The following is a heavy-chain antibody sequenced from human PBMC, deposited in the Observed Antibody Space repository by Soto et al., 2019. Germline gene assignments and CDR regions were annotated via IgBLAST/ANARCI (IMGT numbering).Heavy chain of an antibody. Sequence: QVHLVQSGAEVKKPGASVRASCKASGYIFTDYYIHWVRQAPGQRLEYMGWINPNSGDTNYVPKFQGWVTMARDTSSTTAYMELSSLRSNDTAVYYCARSLETIAIIDSWGQGTLVTVSS. CDR2: INPNSGDT. CDR1: GYIFTDYY. D-gene: IGHD2-21*01. CDR3: ARSLETIAIIDS. V-gene: IGHV1-2*04. J-gene: IGHJ4*02.